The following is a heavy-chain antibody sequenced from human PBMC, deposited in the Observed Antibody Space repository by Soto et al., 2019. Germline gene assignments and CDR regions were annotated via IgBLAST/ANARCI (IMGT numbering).Heavy chain of an antibody. D-gene: IGHD2-15*01. V-gene: IGHV1-8*01. CDR2: MNPNSGNT. Sequence: ASVKVSCKASGYTFTSYDINWVRQATGQGLEWMGWMNPNSGNTGYAQKFQGRVTMTRNTSISTAYMELSSLRAEDTAVYYCARDALLQLGYCSGGSCYHNWFDPWGQGTLVTVSS. CDR1: GYTFTSYD. CDR3: ARDALLQLGYCSGGSCYHNWFDP. J-gene: IGHJ5*02.